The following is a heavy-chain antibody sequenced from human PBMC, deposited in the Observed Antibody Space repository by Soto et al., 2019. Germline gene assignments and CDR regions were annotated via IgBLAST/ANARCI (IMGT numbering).Heavy chain of an antibody. CDR1: AFTFSNYA. Sequence: GGSLRLSCAASAFTFSNYAMTWVRQSPGKGLEWVSTTSNSGASTYYADSVKGRFTISRDNSKNTLYLQMNSLRAEDTAVYYYAKTSNGYPYYFDYWGQGALVTVSS. J-gene: IGHJ4*02. V-gene: IGHV3-23*01. D-gene: IGHD3-22*01. CDR2: TSNSGAST. CDR3: AKTSNGYPYYFDY.